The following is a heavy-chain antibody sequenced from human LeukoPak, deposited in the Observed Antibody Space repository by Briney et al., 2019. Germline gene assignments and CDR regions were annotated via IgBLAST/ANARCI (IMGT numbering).Heavy chain of an antibody. CDR2: ISAYNGNT. J-gene: IGHJ4*02. Sequence: ASVKVSCKASGYTFTSYGISWVRQAPGQGLEWMGWISAYNGNTNYAQKLQGRVTMTTDTSTSTAYMELRSLRSDDTAVYYCARVGYDILTGPGNDYWGQGTLVTVSS. D-gene: IGHD3-9*01. V-gene: IGHV1-18*01. CDR1: GYTFTSYG. CDR3: ARVGYDILTGPGNDY.